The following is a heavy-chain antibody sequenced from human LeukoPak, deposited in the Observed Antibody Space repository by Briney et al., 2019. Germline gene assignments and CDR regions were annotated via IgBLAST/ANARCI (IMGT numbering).Heavy chain of an antibody. CDR2: IIPILGIA. CDR1: GGTFSSYA. Sequence: ASVKVSCKASGGTFSSYAISWVRQAPGQGLEWMGRIIPILGIANYAQKFQGRVTITADKSTSTAYMELSSLRSEDTAVYYCARHLDYYDSSGPRDWGQGTLVTVSS. V-gene: IGHV1-69*04. CDR3: ARHLDYYDSSGPRD. J-gene: IGHJ4*02. D-gene: IGHD3-22*01.